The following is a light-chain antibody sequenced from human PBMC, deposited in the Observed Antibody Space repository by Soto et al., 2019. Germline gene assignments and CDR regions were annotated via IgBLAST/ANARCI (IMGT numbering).Light chain of an antibody. CDR2: DNS. V-gene: IGLV1-51*01. CDR3: ATWDGSLPGEV. J-gene: IGLJ2*01. Sequence: QSVLTQPPSVSAAPGEKVTISCSGSSSNIGSNYVSWYQHFPGTAPRLLIYDNSMRPSGIPDRFSASKSGTSATLGITGLQTGDEADYYCATWDGSLPGEVFGGGTKLTVL. CDR1: SSNIGSNY.